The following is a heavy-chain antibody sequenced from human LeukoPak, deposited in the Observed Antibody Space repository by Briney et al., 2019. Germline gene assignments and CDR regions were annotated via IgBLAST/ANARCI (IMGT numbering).Heavy chain of an antibody. Sequence: PSETLSLTCAVYGGSFSSYYWSWIRQPPGKGLEWIGEINHSGSTNYNPSLKSRVTISVDTSKNQFSLKLSSVTAADTAVYYCARGRKGYSSSWYLPVYFDYWGQGTLVTVSS. D-gene: IGHD6-13*01. CDR2: INHSGST. CDR1: GGSFSSYY. V-gene: IGHV4-34*01. CDR3: ARGRKGYSSSWYLPVYFDY. J-gene: IGHJ4*02.